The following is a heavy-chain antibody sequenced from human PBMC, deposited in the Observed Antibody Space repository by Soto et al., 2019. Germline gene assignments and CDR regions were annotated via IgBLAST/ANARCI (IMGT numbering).Heavy chain of an antibody. Sequence: GGSLRLSCAASGFTFSGYEMNWVRQAPGKGLEWISYISGSGGSTYYADSVEGRFTISRDNSKNTLYLQMNSLRAEDTAVYYCAKGATWDILTGYIDYWGQGTLVTVSS. J-gene: IGHJ4*02. CDR3: AKGATWDILTGYIDY. CDR1: GFTFSGYE. D-gene: IGHD3-9*01. V-gene: IGHV3-23*01. CDR2: ISGSGGST.